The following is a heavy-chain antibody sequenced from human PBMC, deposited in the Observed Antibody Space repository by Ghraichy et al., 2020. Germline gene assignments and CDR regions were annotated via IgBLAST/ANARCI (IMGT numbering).Heavy chain of an antibody. Sequence: GGSLRLSCAASTFSFNTYAMHWVRQAPGKGLEWVALISYDSSSKYYADSVKGRFSISRDNSKDTLYLQMNSLRPEDTAVYFCAKENTKYYFYAGMDVWGQGTTATVSS. CDR3: AKENTKYYFYAGMDV. V-gene: IGHV3-30*18. J-gene: IGHJ6*02. D-gene: IGHD3-3*01. CDR2: ISYDSSSK. CDR1: TFSFNTYA.